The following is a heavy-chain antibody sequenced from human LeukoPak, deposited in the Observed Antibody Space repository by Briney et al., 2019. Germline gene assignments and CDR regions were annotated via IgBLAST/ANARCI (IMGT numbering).Heavy chain of an antibody. CDR2: LNSDGSST. CDR1: GLTFSNYW. J-gene: IGHJ6*04. V-gene: IGHV3-74*01. CDR3: AELGITMIGGV. Sequence: GGSLRLSCAASGLTFSNYWMHWVRQAPGKGLVWVSRLNSDGSSTNYADSVKGRFTISRDNSKNTLNLQMNSLRAEDTAVYYCAELGITMIGGVWGKGTTVTISS. D-gene: IGHD3-10*02.